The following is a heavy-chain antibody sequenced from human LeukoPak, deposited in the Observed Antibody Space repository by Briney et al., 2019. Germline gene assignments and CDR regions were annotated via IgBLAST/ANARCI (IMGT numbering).Heavy chain of an antibody. Sequence: SGGSLRLSCAASGFTFSSYAMHWVRQAPGKGLEWVAVISYDGSNKYYADSVKGRFTISRDNSKNTLYLQMNSLRAEDTAVYYCAKSPTSVAVKGMDVWGQGTTVTVSS. CDR1: GFTFSSYA. J-gene: IGHJ6*02. CDR3: AKSPTSVAVKGMDV. CDR2: ISYDGSNK. V-gene: IGHV3-30*04. D-gene: IGHD6-19*01.